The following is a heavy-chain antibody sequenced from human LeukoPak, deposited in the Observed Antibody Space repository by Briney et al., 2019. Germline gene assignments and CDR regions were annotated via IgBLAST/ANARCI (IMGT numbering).Heavy chain of an antibody. D-gene: IGHD3-10*01. CDR3: ARHQRDREVIFGDYYYMDV. CDR2: IYPGDSET. V-gene: IGHV5-51*01. J-gene: IGHJ6*03. CDR1: GYSFISYW. Sequence: GESLKISCKGSGYSFISYWIGWVRQMPGNGPEWMGIIYPGDSETRYSPSFQGQVTISVDKSISTAYLQWSSLKASDTAVYYCARHQRDREVIFGDYYYMDVWGTGTTVTVSS.